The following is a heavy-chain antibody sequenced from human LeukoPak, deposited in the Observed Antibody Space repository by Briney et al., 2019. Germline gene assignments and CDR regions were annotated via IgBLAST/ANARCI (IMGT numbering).Heavy chain of an antibody. J-gene: IGHJ4*02. CDR2: IGGSGNRT. CDR1: GFTFTSYA. CDR3: AKFWFGELSELDY. Sequence: GGSLRLSCAASGFTFTSYAMSWVRQAPGKGLEWISAIGGSGNRTYYADSVKGRFTISRDNSRNTLYLQMDSLRAEDTAIYYCAKFWFGELSELDYWGQGALVTVSS. D-gene: IGHD3-10*01. V-gene: IGHV3-23*01.